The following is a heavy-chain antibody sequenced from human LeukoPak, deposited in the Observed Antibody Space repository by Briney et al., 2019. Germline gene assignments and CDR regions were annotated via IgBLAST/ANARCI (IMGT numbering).Heavy chain of an antibody. J-gene: IGHJ4*02. CDR3: AKDIDNAYTYYFDY. Sequence: PGGSLRLSCAASGFTFDNYAMHWVRQAPGKGREWVSGISWNSGSVGYADSVKGRFTISRDNARNSLYLEMNSLRPDDTAFYFCAKDIDNAYTYYFDYWGQGTLVTVSS. CDR2: ISWNSGSV. V-gene: IGHV3-9*01. D-gene: IGHD1-14*01. CDR1: GFTFDNYA.